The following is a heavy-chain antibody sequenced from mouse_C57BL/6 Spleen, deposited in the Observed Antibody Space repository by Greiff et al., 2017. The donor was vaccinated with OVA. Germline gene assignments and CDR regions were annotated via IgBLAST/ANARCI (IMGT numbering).Heavy chain of an antibody. CDR3: ARKAYDGYYEGDMDD. CDR2: IYPGDGDT. CDR1: GYAFSSSW. J-gene: IGHJ4*01. V-gene: IGHV1-82*01. Sequence: QVQLQQSGPELVKPGASVKISCKASGYAFSSSWMNWVKQRPGKGLEWIGRIYPGDGDTNYNGKFKGKATLTADKSSSTAYMQLSSLTSEDSEVYFGARKAYDGYYEGDMDDWGQGTSVTVSS. D-gene: IGHD2-3*01.